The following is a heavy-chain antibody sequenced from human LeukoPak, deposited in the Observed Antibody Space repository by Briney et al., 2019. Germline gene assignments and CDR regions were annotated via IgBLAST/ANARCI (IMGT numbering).Heavy chain of an antibody. J-gene: IGHJ4*02. V-gene: IGHV4-38-2*02. CDR1: DYSISSAYY. Sequence: SETLSLTCAVSDYSISSAYYWGWIRQPPGKGLEWIGSIYHSGSTDYNPSLKSRVTISVDTSKNQFSLKLRSVTAADTAVYYCARDQAYCGGDRYFDFWGQGTLVTVSS. CDR3: ARDQAYCGGDRYFDF. D-gene: IGHD2-21*02. CDR2: IYHSGST.